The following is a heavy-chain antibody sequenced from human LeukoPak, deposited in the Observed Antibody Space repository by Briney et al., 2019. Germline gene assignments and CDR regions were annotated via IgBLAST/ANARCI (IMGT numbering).Heavy chain of an antibody. CDR1: GFTFSSYS. J-gene: IGHJ3*02. CDR3: ARDFPQGMSRFDI. Sequence: GGSLRLSCAASGFTFSSYSMNWVRQAPGKGLEWVSSISSSSSYIYYADSVKGRFTISRDNAKNSLYLQMNSLRAEDTAVYYCARDFPQGMSRFDIWGQGTMVTVSS. V-gene: IGHV3-21*01. D-gene: IGHD3-10*01. CDR2: ISSSSSYI.